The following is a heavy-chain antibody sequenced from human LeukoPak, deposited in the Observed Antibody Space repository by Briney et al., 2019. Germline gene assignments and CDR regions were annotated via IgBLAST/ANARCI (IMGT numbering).Heavy chain of an antibody. CDR3: VRDSDDYYWALDF. Sequence: SQTLSLTCAISGDSVSNNIATWNWVRQSPSRGLEWLGRTYYRSRWGNDYAISAKGRITINPDTSRNQFSLQLNSVTPEDTAVYYCVRDSDDYYWALDFWGQGTLVTVSS. D-gene: IGHD3-10*01. CDR2: TYYRSRWGN. V-gene: IGHV6-1*01. J-gene: IGHJ4*02. CDR1: GDSVSNNIAT.